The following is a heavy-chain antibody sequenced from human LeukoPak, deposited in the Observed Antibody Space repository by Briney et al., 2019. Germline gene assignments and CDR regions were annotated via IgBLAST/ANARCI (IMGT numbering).Heavy chain of an antibody. CDR2: INPNSGDT. CDR3: ARDMDTGPDLFDY. D-gene: IGHD5-18*01. Sequence: ATVKVSCKASGYTFTDYYLHWVRQAPVQGLEWMGWINPNSGDTDYAQKFQGRVTMTRDTSISTAYMELSRLRYDDTAVYYCARDMDTGPDLFDYWGQGTLVTVSS. J-gene: IGHJ4*02. V-gene: IGHV1-2*02. CDR1: GYTFTDYY.